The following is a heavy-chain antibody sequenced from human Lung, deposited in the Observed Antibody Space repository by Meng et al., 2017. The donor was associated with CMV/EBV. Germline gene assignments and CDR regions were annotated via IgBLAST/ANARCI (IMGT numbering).Heavy chain of an antibody. D-gene: IGHD2-15*01. CDR1: GGSLSNYR. J-gene: IGHJ4*02. CDR3: ARGARLGYCSGANCYFNDF. V-gene: IGHV1-69*10. CDR2: IIPILGIP. Sequence: XXSCXASGGSLSNYRLNWVRQVPGQGFQWMGGIIPILGIPDYPENFQGRVTITADTSTDTAYMHLSSLRLEDTAVYYCARGARLGYCSGANCYFNDFWXQGTGVTVSS.